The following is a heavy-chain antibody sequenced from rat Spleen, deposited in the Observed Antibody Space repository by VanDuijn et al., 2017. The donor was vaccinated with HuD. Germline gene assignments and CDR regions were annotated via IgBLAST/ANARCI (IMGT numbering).Heavy chain of an antibody. V-gene: IGHV5-29*01. CDR3: ASRYSSSMGPHWFDY. CDR2: ISYDGSST. D-gene: IGHD1-2*01. CDR1: GFTFSNYG. Sequence: EVQLVESGGGLVQPGRSLKLSCAASGFTFSNYGMAWVRQAPTKGLEWVATISYDGSSTYYRDTVKGRFTISRDNAKSTLYLQMDSLRSEDTATYYCASRYSSSMGPHWFDYWGQGVMVTVSS. J-gene: IGHJ2*01.